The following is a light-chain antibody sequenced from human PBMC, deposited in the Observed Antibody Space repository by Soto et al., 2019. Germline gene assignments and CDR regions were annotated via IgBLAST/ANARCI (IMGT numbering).Light chain of an antibody. CDR1: SSDVGGYNY. J-gene: IGLJ3*02. CDR3: SSYAGSNKLL. CDR2: EVS. Sequence: QSALTQPPSASGSPGQSVTISCTGTSSDVGGYNYVSWYHQHPGKAPQLTIYEVSKRPSGVPDRYSGSNSGNPASLSVSGLQAEYEADYYCSSYAGSNKLLFGGGTKLTV. V-gene: IGLV2-8*01.